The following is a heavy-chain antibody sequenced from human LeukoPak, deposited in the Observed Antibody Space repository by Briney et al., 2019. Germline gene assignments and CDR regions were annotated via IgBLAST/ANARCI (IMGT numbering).Heavy chain of an antibody. CDR1: GFSFRSHW. J-gene: IGHJ4*02. D-gene: IGHD3-3*01. Sequence: GGPLRLSCAASGFSFRSHWMSWVRQAPGKGLEWVAFIRYDGSNKYYADSVKGRFTISRDNSKNTLYLQMNSLRAEDTAVYYCARAQSYDFWSGYYIAYWGQGTLVTVSS. V-gene: IGHV3-30*02. CDR3: ARAQSYDFWSGYYIAY. CDR2: IRYDGSNK.